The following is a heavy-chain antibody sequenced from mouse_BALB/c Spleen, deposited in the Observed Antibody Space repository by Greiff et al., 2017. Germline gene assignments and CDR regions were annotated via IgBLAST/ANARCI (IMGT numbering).Heavy chain of an antibody. Sequence: VKLMESGPGLVSPSQSLSITCTVSGFSLTSYGVHWVRQPPGKGLEWLGVIWAGGSTNYNSALMSRLSISKDNSKSQVFLKMNSLQTDDTAMYYCARESSDYDEEGYAMDYWGQGTSVTVSS. J-gene: IGHJ4*01. CDR3: ARESSDYDEEGYAMDY. CDR1: GFSLTSYG. V-gene: IGHV2-9*02. CDR2: IWAGGST. D-gene: IGHD2-4*01.